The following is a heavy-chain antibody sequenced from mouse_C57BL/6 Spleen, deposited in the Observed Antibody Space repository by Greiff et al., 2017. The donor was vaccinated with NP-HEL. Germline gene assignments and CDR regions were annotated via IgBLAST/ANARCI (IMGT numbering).Heavy chain of an antibody. D-gene: IGHD3-2*02. CDR2: IDPSDSYT. CDR1: GYTFTSYW. Sequence: QVQLQQPGAELVMPGASVKLSCKASGYTFTSYWMHWVKQRPGQGLEWIGEIDPSDSYTNYNQKFKGKSTLTVDKSSSTAYMQLSSPTSEDSAVYYCARRWGQLRGETFDYWGQGTTLTVSS. J-gene: IGHJ2*01. CDR3: ARRWGQLRGETFDY. V-gene: IGHV1-69*01.